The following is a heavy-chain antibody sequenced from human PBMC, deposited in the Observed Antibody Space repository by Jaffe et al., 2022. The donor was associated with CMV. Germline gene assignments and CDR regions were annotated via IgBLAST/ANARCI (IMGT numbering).Heavy chain of an antibody. CDR1: GGSFSGYY. V-gene: IGHV4-34*01. Sequence: QVQLQQWGAGLLKPSETLSLTCAVYGGSFSGYYWSWIRQPPGKGLEWIGEINHSGSTNYNPSLKSRVTISVDTSKNQFSLKLSSVTAADTAVYYCARYAGPARIYCSGGSCYSGRRQRTYYFDYWGQGTLVTVSS. CDR2: INHSGST. D-gene: IGHD2-15*01. J-gene: IGHJ4*02. CDR3: ARYAGPARIYCSGGSCYSGRRQRTYYFDY.